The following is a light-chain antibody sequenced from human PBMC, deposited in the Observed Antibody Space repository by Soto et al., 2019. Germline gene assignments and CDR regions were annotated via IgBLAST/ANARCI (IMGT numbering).Light chain of an antibody. Sequence: DIQLTQSPSFLSASVGDRVTITCRASQGISSYLAWYQQRPGEPPELLIYGASTLRPGVASRFSGSGSGTEFTLTISSLQPEDFAVYYCQRYNNWPLTFGGGTKVESK. V-gene: IGKV1-9*01. CDR3: QRYNNWPLT. CDR2: GAS. J-gene: IGKJ4*01. CDR1: QGISSY.